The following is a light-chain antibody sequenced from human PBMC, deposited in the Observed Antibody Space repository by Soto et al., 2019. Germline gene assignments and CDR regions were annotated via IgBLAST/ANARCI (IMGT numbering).Light chain of an antibody. CDR2: DAS. Sequence: DIQMTQSPSSLSASVGDRVTITCQASQDISNYLNWYQQQPGKAPKLLIYDASNLETGVPSRFSGSGSGTDITFTISSLQPEDIATYFCQQYLKRPISTFGPGTRVDLK. V-gene: IGKV1-33*01. CDR1: QDISNY. J-gene: IGKJ3*01. CDR3: QQYLKRPIST.